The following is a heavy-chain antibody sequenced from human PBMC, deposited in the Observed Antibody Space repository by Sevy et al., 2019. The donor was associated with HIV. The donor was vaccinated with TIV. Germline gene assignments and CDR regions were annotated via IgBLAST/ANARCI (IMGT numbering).Heavy chain of an antibody. D-gene: IGHD2-2*01. V-gene: IGHV4-34*01. J-gene: IGHJ5*02. CDR1: GGSFSGYY. Sequence: SETLSLTCAVYGGSFSGYYWNWIRQPPGKGLEWIGEINHSGSTHYNPSLKSRITISVDTSKNQFSLRLNSVTAADTAVYYCARAPPVVVVQGAPSWFDPWGQGTLVTVSS. CDR2: INHSGST. CDR3: ARAPPVVVVQGAPSWFDP.